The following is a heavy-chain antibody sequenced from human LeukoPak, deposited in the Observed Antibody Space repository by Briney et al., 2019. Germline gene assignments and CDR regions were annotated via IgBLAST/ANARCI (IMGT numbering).Heavy chain of an antibody. J-gene: IGHJ4*02. D-gene: IGHD2-15*01. Sequence: GASVKVSCKASGYTFTSYYMHWVRQAPGQGLEWMGIINPSGGSTSYAQKFRGRVTMTRDTSTSTVYMELSSLRSEDTAVYYCARDLIPSVVAASGIDYWGQGTLVTVSS. CDR1: GYTFTSYY. CDR3: ARDLIPSVVAASGIDY. CDR2: INPSGGST. V-gene: IGHV1-46*01.